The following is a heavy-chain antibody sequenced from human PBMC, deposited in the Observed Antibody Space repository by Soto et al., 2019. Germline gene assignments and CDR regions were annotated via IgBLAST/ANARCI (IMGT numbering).Heavy chain of an antibody. V-gene: IGHV1-8*01. Sequence: QVQLVQSGAEVKKPGASVKVSCKASGYTFTNYDINWVRQTTGQGLEWMGWMNPHSGDTGYAQRFQGRVTMTRKTAISTAYMELRSLRFEDTAIYSCARAPRNWGFDFWGQGTPVTVSS. CDR2: MNPHSGDT. CDR3: ARAPRNWGFDF. CDR1: GYTFTNYD. D-gene: IGHD7-27*01. J-gene: IGHJ4*02.